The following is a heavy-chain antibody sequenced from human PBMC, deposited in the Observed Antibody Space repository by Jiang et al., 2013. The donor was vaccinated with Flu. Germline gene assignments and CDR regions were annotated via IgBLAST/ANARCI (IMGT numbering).Heavy chain of an antibody. D-gene: IGHD1-26*01. J-gene: IGHJ4*02. CDR1: GFTFRNYA. CDR2: ISSTTGIT. Sequence: LLEVVGRALVQPGGSLRLSCAASGFTFRNYAMSWVRQAPGKGLEWVSTISSTTGITYYADSVKGRFTISRDNSKNTLSLQMNTLRAEDTAVYFCAKGGRSSHSDSWGQGILVTVSS. CDR3: AKGGRSSHSDS. V-gene: IGHV3-23*01.